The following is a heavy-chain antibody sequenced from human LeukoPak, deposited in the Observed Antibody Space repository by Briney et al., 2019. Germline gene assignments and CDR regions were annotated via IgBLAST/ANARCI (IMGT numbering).Heavy chain of an antibody. CDR3: ARHGVDVVAGAGGWFDP. CDR1: GGSISSISYYY. D-gene: IGHD6-19*01. V-gene: IGHV4-59*08. CDR2: ISYSGST. J-gene: IGHJ5*02. Sequence: PSETLSLTCTVSGGSISSISYYYWSWIRQPPGKGLEWIGYISYSGSTDYNPSLKSRVTITVDTSNNQFSLKLSSVTAADTAMYYCARHGVDVVAGAGGWFDPWGQGTLVTVSS.